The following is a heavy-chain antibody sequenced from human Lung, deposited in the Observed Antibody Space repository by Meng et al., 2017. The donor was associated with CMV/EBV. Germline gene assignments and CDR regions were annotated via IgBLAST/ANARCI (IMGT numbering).Heavy chain of an antibody. V-gene: IGHV3-21*01. CDR2: ISSSSSYV. D-gene: IGHD3-10*01. CDR3: AREGYDYDSGSYYYYFDH. CDR1: RFSSYT. J-gene: IGHJ4*02. Sequence: ESXKISXAASRFSSYTLNWVRQAPGKGLEWVSSISSSSSYVYYADSVKGRFTISRDNAKNSLYLQMNSLRAEDTAVYYCAREGYDYDSGSYYYYFDHWGQRXLVXVSS.